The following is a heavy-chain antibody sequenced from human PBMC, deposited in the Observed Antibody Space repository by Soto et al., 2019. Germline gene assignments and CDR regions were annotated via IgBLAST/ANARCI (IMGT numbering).Heavy chain of an antibody. V-gene: IGHV5-51*01. CDR2: IYPGDSDT. CDR3: ARRPYRCSGGSCYAVDY. CDR1: GYSFTSYW. J-gene: IGHJ4*02. D-gene: IGHD2-15*01. Sequence: GESLKISCKGSGYSFTSYWIGWVRQMPGKGLEWMGIIYPGDSDTRYSPSFQGQVTISADKSISTAYLQWSSLKASDTAMYYCARRPYRCSGGSCYAVDYWGQGTLVTVSS.